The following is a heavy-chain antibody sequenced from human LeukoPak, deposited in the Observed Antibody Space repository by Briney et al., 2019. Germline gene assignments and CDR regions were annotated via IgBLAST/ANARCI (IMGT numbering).Heavy chain of an antibody. D-gene: IGHD5-12*01. CDR1: GGSFSGCY. J-gene: IGHJ6*03. V-gene: IGHV4-34*01. CDR3: ARGAVATIYYYYYYYYMDV. Sequence: SETLSLTCAVYGGSFSGCYWSWIRQPPGKGLEWIGEINHSGSTNYNPSLKSRVTISVDTSKNQFSLKLSSVTAADTAVYYCARGAVATIYYYYYYYYMDVWGKGTTVTVSS. CDR2: INHSGST.